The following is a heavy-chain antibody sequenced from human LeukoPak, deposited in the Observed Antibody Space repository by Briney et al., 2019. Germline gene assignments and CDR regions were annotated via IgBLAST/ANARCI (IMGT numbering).Heavy chain of an antibody. V-gene: IGHV4-59*08. CDR3: AASYSSGWYCIMNFDY. CDR1: GGSISSYY. J-gene: IGHJ4*02. Sequence: PSETLSLTCTVSGGSISSYYWSWIRQPPGKGLEWIGYIYYSGSTNYNPSLKSRVTISVDTSKNQFSLKLSSVTAADTAVYYCAASYSSGWYCIMNFDYWGQGTLVTVSS. CDR2: IYYSGST. D-gene: IGHD6-19*01.